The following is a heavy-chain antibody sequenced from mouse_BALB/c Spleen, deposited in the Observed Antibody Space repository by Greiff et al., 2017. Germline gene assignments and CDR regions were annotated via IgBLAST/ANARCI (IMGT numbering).Heavy chain of an antibody. CDR1: GYSITSDYA. V-gene: IGHV3-2*02. Sequence: VQLKESGPGLVKPSQSLSLTCTVTGYSITSDYAWNWIRQFPGNKLEWMGYISYSGSTSYNPSLKSRISITRDTSKNQFFLQLNSVTTEDTATYYCARSEDGSFAYWGQGTLVTVSA. CDR3: ARSEDGSFAY. D-gene: IGHD2-3*01. J-gene: IGHJ3*01. CDR2: ISYSGST.